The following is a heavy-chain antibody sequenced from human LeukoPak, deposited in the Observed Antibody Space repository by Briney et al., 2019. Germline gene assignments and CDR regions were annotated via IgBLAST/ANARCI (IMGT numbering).Heavy chain of an antibody. CDR3: ARRKEVQTTFDY. J-gene: IGHJ4*02. CDR1: GFVFSNSW. Sequence: PGGSLRLSCAASGFVFSNSWMGWVRLAPGKGLEWVANIKEDGSETYHVDSVKGRFTISRDNAKNSLDLQMNSLRDEDTAVYYCARRKEVQTTFDYWGQGTLVTVSS. D-gene: IGHD4/OR15-4a*01. V-gene: IGHV3-7*01. CDR2: IKEDGSET.